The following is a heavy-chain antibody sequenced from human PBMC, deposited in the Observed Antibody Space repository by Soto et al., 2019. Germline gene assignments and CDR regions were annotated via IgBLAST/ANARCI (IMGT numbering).Heavy chain of an antibody. CDR3: AKDGLGATRGYFDY. CDR2: ISYDGTNK. CDR1: GYTFTSYG. D-gene: IGHD1-26*01. Sequence: SCKASGYTFTSYGISWVRQAPGKGLEWLAVISYDGTNKYYADSVKGRFTISRDNSKNTLYLQMNGLRAEDTAVYYCAKDGLGATRGYFDYWGQ. J-gene: IGHJ4*01. V-gene: IGHV3-30*18.